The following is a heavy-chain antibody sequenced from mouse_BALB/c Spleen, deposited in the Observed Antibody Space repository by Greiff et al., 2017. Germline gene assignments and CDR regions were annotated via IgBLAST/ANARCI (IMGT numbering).Heavy chain of an antibody. Sequence: QVQLQQSGAELVKPGASVKLSCKASGYTFTSYYMYWVKQRPGQGLEWIGEINPSNGGTNFNEKFKSKATLTVDKSSSTAYMQLSSLTSEDSAVYYCTRSNYGNYEWYFDVWGAGTTVTVSS. CDR1: GYTFTSYY. J-gene: IGHJ1*01. D-gene: IGHD2-1*01. CDR3: TRSNYGNYEWYFDV. CDR2: INPSNGGT. V-gene: IGHV1S81*02.